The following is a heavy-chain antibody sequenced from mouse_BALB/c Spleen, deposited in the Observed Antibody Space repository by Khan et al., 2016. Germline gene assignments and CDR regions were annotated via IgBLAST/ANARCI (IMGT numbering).Heavy chain of an antibody. V-gene: IGHV6-6*02. CDR2: IRLKSNNYAT. CDR3: TRARYAYAMDS. Sequence: EVKLEESGGGLVQPGGSMKLSCVASGFTFSNYWMNWVRQSPEKGLEWVAEIRLKSNNYATHYAESVKGRFTISRDDSKSSVYLQMNNLRAEDTGIYYCTRARYAYAMDSWGQGTSVTVSS. D-gene: IGHD2-14*01. CDR1: GFTFSNYW. J-gene: IGHJ4*01.